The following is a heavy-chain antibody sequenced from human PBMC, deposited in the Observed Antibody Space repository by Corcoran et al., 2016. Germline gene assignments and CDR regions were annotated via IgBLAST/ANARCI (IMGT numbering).Heavy chain of an antibody. CDR1: GGSISSSSYY. J-gene: IGHJ4*02. V-gene: IGHV4-39*07. Sequence: QLQLQESGPGLVKPSETLSLTCTVSGGSISSSSYYWGWIRQPPGKGLEWIGSSYYSGSTYYNPSLKSRVTISVDTSKNQFSLKLSSVTAADTAVYYCASWGDYGDYYFDYWGQGTLVTVSS. D-gene: IGHD4-17*01. CDR2: SYYSGST. CDR3: ASWGDYGDYYFDY.